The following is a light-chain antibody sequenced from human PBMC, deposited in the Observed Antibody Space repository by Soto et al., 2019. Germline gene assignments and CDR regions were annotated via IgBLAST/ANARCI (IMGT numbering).Light chain of an antibody. V-gene: IGLV1-47*01. J-gene: IGLJ2*01. Sequence: QPVLTQPPSASGTPGQRVTISCSGSSSNIGSNYVYWYLQLPGTAPKVLIFRNNQRPSGVPDRFSGSKSVTSASLAISGLRSEDEADYYCAAWDDSLSGVAFGGGTKLTVL. CDR1: SSNIGSNY. CDR3: AAWDDSLSGVA. CDR2: RNN.